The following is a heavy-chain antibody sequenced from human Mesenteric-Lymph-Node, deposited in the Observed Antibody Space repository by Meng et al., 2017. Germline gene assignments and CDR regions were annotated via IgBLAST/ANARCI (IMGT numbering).Heavy chain of an antibody. D-gene: IGHD3-10*01. Sequence: QVQLQESGPGLVKPSETLSLTCAVYGGSFSGYYWSWIRQPPGKGLEWIGEINHSGSTNYNPSLKSRVTISVDTSKNQFSLKLSSVTATDTAVYYCARRRGGSGRDCWGQGTLVTVSS. J-gene: IGHJ4*02. CDR2: INHSGST. V-gene: IGHV4-34*01. CDR3: ARRRGGSGRDC. CDR1: GGSFSGYY.